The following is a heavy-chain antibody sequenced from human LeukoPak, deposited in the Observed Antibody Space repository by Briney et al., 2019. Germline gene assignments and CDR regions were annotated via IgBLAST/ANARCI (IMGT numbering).Heavy chain of an antibody. Sequence: PSETLSLTCTVSGGSISSGSYYWSWIRQPAGKGLEFIGYVYKTGSANYNSSLRSRVSISIDTSKNQFSLKLRSVTAADTAVYYCARARSGSLLDHWGQGTLVSVSS. D-gene: IGHD1-26*01. V-gene: IGHV4-61*10. CDR3: ARARSGSLLDH. J-gene: IGHJ4*02. CDR2: VYKTGSA. CDR1: GGSISSGSYY.